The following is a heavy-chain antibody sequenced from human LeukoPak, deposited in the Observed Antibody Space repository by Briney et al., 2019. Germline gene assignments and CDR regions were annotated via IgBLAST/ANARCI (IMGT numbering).Heavy chain of an antibody. J-gene: IGHJ6*03. Sequence: VKVSCKASGGTFSSYAISWVRQAPGQGLEWMGGIIPIFGTANYAQKFQGRVTITADESTSTAYMELSSLRSEDTAVYYCARDGEDIVVVPAATYYYYYMDVWGKGTTVTISS. CDR3: ARDGEDIVVVPAATYYYYYMDV. CDR1: GGTFSSYA. V-gene: IGHV1-69*01. CDR2: IIPIFGTA. D-gene: IGHD2-2*01.